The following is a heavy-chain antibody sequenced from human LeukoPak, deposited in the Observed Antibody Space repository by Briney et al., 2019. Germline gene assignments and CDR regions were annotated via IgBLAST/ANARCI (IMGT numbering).Heavy chain of an antibody. J-gene: IGHJ5*02. CDR1: GGSISSSSYY. CDR3: ARDRMMNEQQLVPGWFDP. D-gene: IGHD6-13*01. Sequence: SETLSLTCTVSGGSISSSSYYWGWIRQPPGKGLEWIGRIYTSGSTNYNPSLKRRVTMSVDTSKNQFSLKLSSVTAADTAVYYCARDRMMNEQQLVPGWFDPWGQGTLVTVSS. CDR2: IYTSGST. V-gene: IGHV4-39*07.